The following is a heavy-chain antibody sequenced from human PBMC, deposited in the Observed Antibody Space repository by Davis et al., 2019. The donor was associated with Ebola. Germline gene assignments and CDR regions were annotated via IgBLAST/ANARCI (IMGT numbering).Heavy chain of an antibody. CDR1: GGSISGYY. CDR3: ARDLGLVIHDAFDI. J-gene: IGHJ3*02. CDR2: INHSGST. Sequence: MPSETLSLTCTVSGGSISGYYWSWIRQPPGKGLEWIGEINHSGSTNYNPSLKSRVTISVDTSKNQFSLKLSSVTAADTAVYYCARDLGLVIHDAFDIWGQGTMVTVSS. V-gene: IGHV4-34*01. D-gene: IGHD3-22*01.